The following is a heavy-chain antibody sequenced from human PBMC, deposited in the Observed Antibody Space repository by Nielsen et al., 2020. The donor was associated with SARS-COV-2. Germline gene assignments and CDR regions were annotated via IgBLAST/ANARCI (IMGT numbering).Heavy chain of an antibody. V-gene: IGHV3-30*03. J-gene: IGHJ6*03. Sequence: SLKISCAASGFTFSSYGMHWVRQAPGKGLEWVAVISYDGSNKYYADSVKGRFTISRDNSKNTLYLQMNSLRSEDTAVYYCARDLVVGATTWYYMDVWGKGTTVTVSS. CDR1: GFTFSSYG. CDR3: ARDLVVGATTWYYMDV. D-gene: IGHD1-26*01. CDR2: ISYDGSNK.